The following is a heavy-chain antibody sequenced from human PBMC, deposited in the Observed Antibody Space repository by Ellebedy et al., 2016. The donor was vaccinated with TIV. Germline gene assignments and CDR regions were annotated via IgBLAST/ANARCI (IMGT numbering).Heavy chain of an antibody. CDR3: ARGMGITTVYYYFAMDV. V-gene: IGHV1-2*04. J-gene: IGHJ6*02. CDR1: GYTFTEYY. D-gene: IGHD3-22*01. CDR2: INPNICDN. Sequence: AASVKVSCKASGYTFTEYYIHWVRQAPGQGLEWMGWINPNICDNNYAQKFQGWVTMTWDNSISTAYMELSRLRSDDTAVYYCARGMGITTVYYYFAMDVWGHGTTVTVSS.